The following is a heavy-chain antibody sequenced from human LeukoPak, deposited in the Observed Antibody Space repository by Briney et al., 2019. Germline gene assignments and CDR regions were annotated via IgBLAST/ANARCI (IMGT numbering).Heavy chain of an antibody. Sequence: PGGSLRLSCAASGFTFSNYAMHWVRQAPGKGLEWVAFISYDGSNEDYADSVKGRFTTSRDNSRNTLYLQMNSLRPEDTAVYYCARVRYYSSGWYDYWGQGTLVTVSS. CDR1: GFTFSNYA. CDR3: ARVRYYSSGWYDY. CDR2: ISYDGSNE. V-gene: IGHV3-30-3*01. J-gene: IGHJ4*02. D-gene: IGHD6-19*01.